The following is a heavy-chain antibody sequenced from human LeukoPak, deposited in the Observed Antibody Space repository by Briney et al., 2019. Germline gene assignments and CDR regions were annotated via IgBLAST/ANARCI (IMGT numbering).Heavy chain of an antibody. D-gene: IGHD6-13*01. V-gene: IGHV4-38-2*02. CDR3: ARLASSWPRFDY. CDR1: GYSISSGYY. J-gene: IGHJ4*02. CDR2: IYHSGST. Sequence: SETLSLTCTVSGYSISSGYYWGWIRQPPGKGLEWIGSIYHSGSTYYNPSLKSRVTISVDTSKNQFSLKLSSVTAADTAVYYCARLASSWPRFDYWGQGTLVTVSS.